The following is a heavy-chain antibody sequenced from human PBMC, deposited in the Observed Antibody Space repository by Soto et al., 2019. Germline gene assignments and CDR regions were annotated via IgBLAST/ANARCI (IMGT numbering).Heavy chain of an antibody. J-gene: IGHJ6*02. Sequence: GGSLRLSCAASGFTFSSYAMSWVRQAPGKGLEWVSAISGSGGSTYYADSVKGRFTISRDNSKNTLYLQMNSLRAEDTAVYYCAKDWSDYYYYGMDVWGQGTTVPVSS. CDR1: GFTFSSYA. CDR3: AKDWSDYYYYGMDV. V-gene: IGHV3-23*01. CDR2: ISGSGGST.